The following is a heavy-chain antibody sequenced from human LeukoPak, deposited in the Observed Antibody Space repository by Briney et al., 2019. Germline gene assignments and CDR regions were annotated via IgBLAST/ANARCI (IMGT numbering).Heavy chain of an antibody. CDR2: IYYSGST. CDR1: GGSISSYY. V-gene: IGHV4-59*01. J-gene: IGHJ5*02. Sequence: SETLSLTCTVSGGSISSYYWSWIRQPPGKGLVWIGYIYYSGSTNYNPSLKSRVTISVDTSKNQFSLKLSSVTAADTAVYYCASLHDFWSPFDPWGQGTLVTVSS. D-gene: IGHD3-3*01. CDR3: ASLHDFWSPFDP.